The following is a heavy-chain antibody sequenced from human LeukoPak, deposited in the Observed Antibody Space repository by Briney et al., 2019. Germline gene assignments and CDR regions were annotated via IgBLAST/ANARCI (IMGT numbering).Heavy chain of an antibody. CDR1: GFTFSSYG. D-gene: IGHD3-10*01. J-gene: IGHJ3*02. Sequence: PGGSLRLSCAASGFTFSSYGMHWVRQAPGKGLEWVSSISSSSSYIYYADSVKGRFTISRDNAKNSLYLQMNSLRAEDTAVYYCATYGSGSKDAFDIWGQGTMVTVSS. CDR2: ISSSSSYI. CDR3: ATYGSGSKDAFDI. V-gene: IGHV3-21*01.